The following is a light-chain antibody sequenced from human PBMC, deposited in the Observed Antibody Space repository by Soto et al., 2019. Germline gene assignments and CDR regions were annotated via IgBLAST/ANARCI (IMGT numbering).Light chain of an antibody. J-gene: IGKJ2*01. V-gene: IGKV3-11*01. Sequence: EIVLTQSPATLSLSPGERATLSCRASQSVSSYLAWYQQKPGQAPRLLIYDASNRATGIPARFRGSGSGTDFTLPIRRLAPEDFAVYDCQQRSNWPTFGQGTKLEI. CDR1: QSVSSY. CDR3: QQRSNWPT. CDR2: DAS.